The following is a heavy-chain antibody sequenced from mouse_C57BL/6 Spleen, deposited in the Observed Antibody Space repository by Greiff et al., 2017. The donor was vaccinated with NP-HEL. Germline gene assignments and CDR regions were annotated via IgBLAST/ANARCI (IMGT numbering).Heavy chain of an antibody. Sequence: EVMLVESGGGLVQPKGSLRLSCAASGFSFNTYAMNWVRQAPGKGLEWVARIRSKSNNYATYYADSVKDRFTISRDDSESMLYLQMNKLKTEDTAKYYWVRQSPTVPLFDYWGQGTTLTVSS. D-gene: IGHD4-1*02. CDR2: IRSKSNNYAT. CDR3: VRQSPTVPLFDY. V-gene: IGHV10-1*01. CDR1: GFSFNTYA. J-gene: IGHJ2*01.